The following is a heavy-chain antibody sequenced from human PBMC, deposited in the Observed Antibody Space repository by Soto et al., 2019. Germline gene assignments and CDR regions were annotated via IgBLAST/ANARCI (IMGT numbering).Heavy chain of an antibody. J-gene: IGHJ6*02. Sequence: PSETLSLTCTGSGGSISGYHWSWIRQPPGKGLEWIGDMYNTGSTVYNPSFKSRVTISVDTSKNQFSLKLNSVTAADTAVYYCARDLRGYCGTDSYPLDVWGQGTTVTVSS. V-gene: IGHV4-59*01. CDR3: ARDLRGYCGTDSYPLDV. CDR1: GGSISGYH. CDR2: MYNTGST. D-gene: IGHD2-21*02.